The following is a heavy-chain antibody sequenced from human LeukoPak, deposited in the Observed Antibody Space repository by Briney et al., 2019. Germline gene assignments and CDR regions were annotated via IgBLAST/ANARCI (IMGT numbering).Heavy chain of an antibody. J-gene: IGHJ4*02. CDR1: GFTSSAYA. D-gene: IGHD6-19*01. CDR2: ISSNGGST. V-gene: IGHV3-64D*06. CDR3: VKVARGASGGAGGAFDF. Sequence: TGGSLRLSCSVSGFTSSAYAMHWVRQAPGKGLEYVSAISSNGGSTYHADSVKGRFTISRDNSKKTLYLQMSSLRAQDTAVYYFVKVARGASGGAGGAFDFWGLEALVTVS.